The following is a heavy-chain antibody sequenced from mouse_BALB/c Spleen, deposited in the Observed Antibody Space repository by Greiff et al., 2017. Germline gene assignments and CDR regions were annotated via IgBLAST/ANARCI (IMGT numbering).Heavy chain of an antibody. Sequence: VQGVESGPQLVRPGASVKISCKASGYSFTSYWIPPVKQRPGQGLEWIGMIDPSDSETRLNQKFKDKATLTVDKSSSTAYMQLSSPTSEDSAVYYCAREDYGNPDYWGQGTTLTVSS. J-gene: IGHJ2*01. CDR1: GYSFTSYW. CDR3: AREDYGNPDY. D-gene: IGHD2-1*01. V-gene: IGHV1S126*01. CDR2: IDPSDSET.